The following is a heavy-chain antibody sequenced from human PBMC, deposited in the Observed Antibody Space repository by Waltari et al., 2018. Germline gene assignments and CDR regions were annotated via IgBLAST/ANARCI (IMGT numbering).Heavy chain of an antibody. V-gene: IGHV3-23*01. D-gene: IGHD7-27*01. CDR2: IRGIGGST. Sequence: EVQLLESGGGLVQPGGSLRLSCAASGFPFSSYAMSWVRQEPGKGLEWVSAIRGIGGSTYYADAMKGRFTISRDNSENTLYLQMNSLRAEDTAVDYCAKVVNWGKFDYWGQGTLVTVSS. CDR1: GFPFSSYA. J-gene: IGHJ4*02. CDR3: AKVVNWGKFDY.